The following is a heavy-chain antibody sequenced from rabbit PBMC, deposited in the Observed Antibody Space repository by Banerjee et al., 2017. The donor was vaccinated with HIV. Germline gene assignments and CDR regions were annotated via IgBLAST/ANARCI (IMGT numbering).Heavy chain of an antibody. V-gene: IGHV1S45*01. CDR3: ARGTSSSGYYMGL. Sequence: QEQLEESGGDLVKPEGSLTLTCTASGFSFSNKYVMCWVRQAPGKGLEWIACINTSSGNTVYASWAKGRFTISKTSTTVTLQMTSLTAADTATYFCARGTSSSGYYMGLWGQGTLVTVS. J-gene: IGHJ4*01. D-gene: IGHD1-1*01. CDR1: GFSFSNKYV. CDR2: INTSSGNT.